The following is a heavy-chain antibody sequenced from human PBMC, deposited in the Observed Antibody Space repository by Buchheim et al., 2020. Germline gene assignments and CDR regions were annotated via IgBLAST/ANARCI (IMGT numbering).Heavy chain of an antibody. CDR1: GFTFSSYA. CDR3: ARDYSGYWTFDY. V-gene: IGHV3-30-3*01. Sequence: QVQLVESGGGVVQPGRSLRLSCAASGFTFSSYAMHWVRQAPGKGLEWVAIISHDGYNKYYADSVKGRFTISRDNSKNTLYLQLNSLRAEDTAVYCCARDYSGYWTFDYWGQGTL. D-gene: IGHD5-12*01. J-gene: IGHJ4*02. CDR2: ISHDGYNK.